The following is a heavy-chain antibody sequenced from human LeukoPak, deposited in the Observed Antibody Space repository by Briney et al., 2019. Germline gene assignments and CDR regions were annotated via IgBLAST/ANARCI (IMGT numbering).Heavy chain of an antibody. CDR1: GDTFTGYY. CDR3: GRDRPIRYCSSTRCYSRSTLDY. Sequence: ASVKVSCKDAGDTFTGYYMHWVRQAPGQGLEWMGGINPNSGGTNYAQKFQGRVTMTRDTSISTAYMELSRLRSDATAVKYCGRDRPIRYCSSTRCYSRSTLDYWGQGTLVTASS. D-gene: IGHD2-2*01. J-gene: IGHJ4*02. V-gene: IGHV1-2*02. CDR2: INPNSGGT.